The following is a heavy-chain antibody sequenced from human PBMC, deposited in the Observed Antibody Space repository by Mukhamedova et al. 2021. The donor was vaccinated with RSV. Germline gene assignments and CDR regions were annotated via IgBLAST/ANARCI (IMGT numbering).Heavy chain of an antibody. V-gene: IGHV3-21*01. CDR2: ISSSSYI. CDR1: SSYS. CDR3: ARGSSDYYGSGSYYYYYGM. D-gene: IGHD3-10*01. J-gene: IGHJ6*01. Sequence: SSYSMNWVRQAPGKGLEWVSSISSSSYIYYADSVKGRFTISRDNAKNSLYLQMNSLRAEDTAVYYCARGSSDYYGSGSYYYYYGM.